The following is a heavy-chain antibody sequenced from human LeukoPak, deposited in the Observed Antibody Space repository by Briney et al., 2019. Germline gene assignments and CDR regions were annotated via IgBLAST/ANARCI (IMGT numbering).Heavy chain of an antibody. Sequence: GGSLRLSCAASGFTFSSYAMHWVRQAPGKGLEWVAVISYDGSNKYYADSVKGRFTISRDNSKNTLYLQMNSLRPEDTAVYYCASGPVPAAHMDVWGKGTTVTVSS. CDR1: GFTFSSYA. D-gene: IGHD2-2*01. V-gene: IGHV3-30-3*01. CDR2: ISYDGSNK. CDR3: ASGPVPAAHMDV. J-gene: IGHJ6*03.